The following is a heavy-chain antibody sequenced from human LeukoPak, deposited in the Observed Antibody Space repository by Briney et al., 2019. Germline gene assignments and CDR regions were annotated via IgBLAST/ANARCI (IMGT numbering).Heavy chain of an antibody. D-gene: IGHD3-22*01. CDR3: ARGGSYYYDSSGYPPDY. CDR1: GGTFSSYA. CDR2: IIPIFGTA. Sequence: SVKVSCKASGGTFSSYAISWVRQAPGQGLEWMGGIIPIFGTANYAQKFQGRVTITTDESTSTAYMELSSLGSEDTAVYYCARGGSYYYDSSGYPPDYWGQGTLVTVSS. V-gene: IGHV1-69*05. J-gene: IGHJ4*02.